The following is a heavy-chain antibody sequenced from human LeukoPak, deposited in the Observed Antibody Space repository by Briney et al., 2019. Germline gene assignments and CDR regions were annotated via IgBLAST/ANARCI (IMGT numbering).Heavy chain of an antibody. CDR1: GYTFTSYD. CDR2: MNPNSGNT. D-gene: IGHD6-6*01. J-gene: IGHJ5*02. V-gene: IGHV1-8*01. Sequence: ASVKVSCKASGYTFTSYDINWVRQATGQGLEWTGWMNPNSGNTGYAQKFQGRITMTRNTSISTAYMELSSLRSEDTAVYYCASCLSTLRSSCWFDPWGQGTLVTVSS. CDR3: ASCLSTLRSSCWFDP.